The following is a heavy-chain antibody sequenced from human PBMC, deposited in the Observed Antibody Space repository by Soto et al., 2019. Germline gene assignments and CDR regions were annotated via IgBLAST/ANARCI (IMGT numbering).Heavy chain of an antibody. CDR2: MNPNSGNT. Sequence: ASVKASCKASRYTFASCDIKWVRQATEQGLEWMGWMNPNSGNTGYAQKFQGRVTMTRNTSISTAYMELRSLRSDDKAVYYCARGGYCTSSSCYEDFYRGMDVWGQGTTVTVSS. J-gene: IGHJ6*02. CDR1: RYTFASCD. CDR3: ARGGYCTSSSCYEDFYRGMDV. D-gene: IGHD2-2*01. V-gene: IGHV1-8*01.